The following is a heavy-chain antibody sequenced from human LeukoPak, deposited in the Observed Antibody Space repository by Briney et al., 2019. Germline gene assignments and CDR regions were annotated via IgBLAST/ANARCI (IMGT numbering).Heavy chain of an antibody. Sequence: GGSLRLSCAASGFTFSTAAMGWVRQAPGKGLEWVSAISGNGGGTYYADSVKGRFTISRDNSKNTMFLQMNSLRVEDTAVYYCANRGSDYWGQGTLVTVSS. CDR1: GFTFSTAA. D-gene: IGHD2-15*01. V-gene: IGHV3-23*01. CDR2: ISGNGGGT. J-gene: IGHJ4*02. CDR3: ANRGSDY.